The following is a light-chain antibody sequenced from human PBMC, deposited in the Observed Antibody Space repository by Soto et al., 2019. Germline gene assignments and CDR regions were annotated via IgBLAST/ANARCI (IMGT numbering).Light chain of an antibody. V-gene: IGKV3-20*01. CDR2: GAS. J-gene: IGKJ5*01. CDR1: QSVSSNF. CDR3: QQYGSSPIT. Sequence: EIVLTPSPGTLSLSPGERATLSCRDSQSVSSNFLAWYQQKQGQAPRLLIYGASSRATGIPDRFSGSGSGTGFTLTISRLEPEDFAVYYYQQYGSSPITFGQGTRLEIK.